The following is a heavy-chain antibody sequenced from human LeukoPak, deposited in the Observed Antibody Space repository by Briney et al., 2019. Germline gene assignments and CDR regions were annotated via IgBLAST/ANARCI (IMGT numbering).Heavy chain of an antibody. CDR2: IYYSGST. CDR1: GGSISSSSYY. Sequence: PSETLSLTCTVSGGSISSSSYYWGWIRQPPGKGLEWIGSIYYSGSTYYNPSLKSRVTISVDASKNQFSLKLSSVTAADTAVYYCARYSSGWYYWGQGTLVTVS. D-gene: IGHD6-19*01. CDR3: ARYSSGWYY. V-gene: IGHV4-39*01. J-gene: IGHJ4*02.